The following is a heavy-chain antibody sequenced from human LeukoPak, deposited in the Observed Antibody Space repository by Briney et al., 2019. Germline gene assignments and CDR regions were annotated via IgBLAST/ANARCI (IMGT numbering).Heavy chain of an antibody. V-gene: IGHV1-46*01. CDR1: GYTFTSYF. CDR2: INPSGGST. Sequence: GASVTVSCKASGYTFTSYFMHWVRQAPGQGLEWMGIINPSGGSTSYAQKFQGRVTMTRDTSTSTVYMELSSLRSDDTAVYYCARDGRPSWVVVAALLDYWGQGTLVTVSS. D-gene: IGHD2-15*01. J-gene: IGHJ4*02. CDR3: ARDGRPSWVVVAALLDY.